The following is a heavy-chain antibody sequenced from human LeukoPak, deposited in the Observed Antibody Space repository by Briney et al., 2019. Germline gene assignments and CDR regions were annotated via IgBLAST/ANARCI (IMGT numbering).Heavy chain of an antibody. J-gene: IGHJ6*03. Sequence: GGSLRLSCAASGFTFSSYSMNWVRQAPGKGLEWLSYISGSSSTIYYADSVKGRFTISRDNAKNSQYVQMNSLRAEDTAVYYCARESLGYCSGSTCYYFYMDFWGKGTTVTVSS. CDR1: GFTFSSYS. D-gene: IGHD2-15*01. CDR2: ISGSSSTI. CDR3: ARESLGYCSGSTCYYFYMDF. V-gene: IGHV3-48*04.